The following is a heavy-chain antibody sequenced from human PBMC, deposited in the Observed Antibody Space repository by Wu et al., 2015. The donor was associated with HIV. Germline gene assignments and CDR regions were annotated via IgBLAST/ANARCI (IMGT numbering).Heavy chain of an antibody. CDR3: ARGTTYTMVRGVQYAFDI. CDR2: ISAYNGNT. Sequence: QVQLVQSGAEVKKPGASVKVSCKASGYTFTSYGISWVRQAPGQGLEWMGWISAYNGNTNYAQKLQGRVTMTTDTSTSTAYMELRSLRSDDTAVYYCARGTTYTMVRGVQYAFDIWGQRGQWSPSLQ. CDR1: GYTFTSYG. J-gene: IGHJ3*02. D-gene: IGHD3-10*01. V-gene: IGHV1-18*01.